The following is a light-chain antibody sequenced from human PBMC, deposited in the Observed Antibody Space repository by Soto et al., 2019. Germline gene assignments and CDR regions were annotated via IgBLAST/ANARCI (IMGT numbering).Light chain of an antibody. CDR2: DAS. V-gene: IGKV3-20*01. J-gene: IGKJ1*01. Sequence: EIVLTQSPGTLSLSPGERATLSCRASQSVTRTNLAWYQQKPGQAPRLLIYDASTRATGIPDRFSGSGSGTDFTLTINRLEPEDFAVYYCQQYGSSPRTFGQGTKVEIK. CDR3: QQYGSSPRT. CDR1: QSVTRTN.